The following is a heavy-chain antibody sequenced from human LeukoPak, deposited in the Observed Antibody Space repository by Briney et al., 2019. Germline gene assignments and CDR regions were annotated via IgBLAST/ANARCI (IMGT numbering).Heavy chain of an antibody. CDR3: AKDPRPYCSGGSCYFDY. D-gene: IGHD2-15*01. J-gene: IGHJ4*02. Sequence: GGSLRLSCAASGFTVSSNYMSWVRQAPGKGLEWVSIIYSGGSTFYADSVKGRFTISRDNSKNTLYLQMNSLRAEDTAVYYCAKDPRPYCSGGSCYFDYWGQGTLVTVSS. CDR1: GFTVSSNY. V-gene: IGHV3-53*01. CDR2: IYSGGST.